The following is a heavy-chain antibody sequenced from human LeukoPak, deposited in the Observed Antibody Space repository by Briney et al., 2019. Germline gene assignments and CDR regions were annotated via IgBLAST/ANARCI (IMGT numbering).Heavy chain of an antibody. CDR2: INPSGGST. D-gene: IGHD2-2*01. J-gene: IGHJ3*02. CDR3: ARELGLGYCSSTSCQDAFDI. V-gene: IGHV1-46*01. Sequence: GASVKVSCKASGYTFTSYYMHWVRQAPGQGLEWMGIINPSGGSTSYAQKFQGRVTMTRDTSTSTVYMELSSLRSEDTAVYYCARELGLGYCSSTSCQDAFDIWGQGTMVTVSS. CDR1: GYTFTSYY.